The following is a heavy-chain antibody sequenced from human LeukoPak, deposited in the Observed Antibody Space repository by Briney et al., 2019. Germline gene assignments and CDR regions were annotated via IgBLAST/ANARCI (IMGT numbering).Heavy chain of an antibody. V-gene: IGHV4-39*07. CDR1: VGSISSSSYY. CDR2: IYYSGST. J-gene: IGHJ3*02. Sequence: SETLSLTCTVSVGSISSSSYYWGWIRQPPGKGLEWIGSIYYSGSTYYNPSLKSRVTISVDTSKNEFSLKLSSVTAADTAVYYCARVRSYNWNDVAAFDIWGQGTMVTVSS. D-gene: IGHD1-1*01. CDR3: ARVRSYNWNDVAAFDI.